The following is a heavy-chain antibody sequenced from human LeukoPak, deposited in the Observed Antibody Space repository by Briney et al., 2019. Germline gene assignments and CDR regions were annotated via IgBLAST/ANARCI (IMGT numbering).Heavy chain of an antibody. CDR3: ARLTSFADLLTVTRRSWFDP. V-gene: IGHV5-51*01. CDR2: IFPGDSDT. D-gene: IGHD3-9*01. J-gene: IGHJ5*02. CDR1: GYSFSSFW. Sequence: GESLKISCKGSGYSFSSFWIAWVRQMPGKGLEWMGIIFPGDSDTRYRPSLQGQVTISVDKSIDTAFLQWSSLKASDSAIYYCARLTSFADLLTVTRRSWFDPWGQGTLVTVSS.